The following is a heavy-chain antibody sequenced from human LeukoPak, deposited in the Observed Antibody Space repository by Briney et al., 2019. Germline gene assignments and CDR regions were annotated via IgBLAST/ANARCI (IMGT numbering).Heavy chain of an antibody. Sequence: GGSLRLSCAASGFTFSSYAMSWVRQAPGKGLEWVSTISNSGGSTYYADSVKGRFTISRDNSRNTLYLQMNSLRAEDTAVYYCAKSSYYDSSGYYREYYFDYWGQGTLVTVSS. CDR2: ISNSGGST. V-gene: IGHV3-23*01. CDR3: AKSSYYDSSGYYREYYFDY. D-gene: IGHD3-22*01. CDR1: GFTFSSYA. J-gene: IGHJ4*02.